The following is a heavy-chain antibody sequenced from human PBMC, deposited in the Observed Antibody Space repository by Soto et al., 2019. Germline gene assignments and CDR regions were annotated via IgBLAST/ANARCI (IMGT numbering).Heavy chain of an antibody. CDR1: GYTFTSYG. J-gene: IGHJ5*02. Sequence: ASVKVSCKASGYTFTSYGISWVRQAPGQRLEWMGWINGGNGNTKYSQNFQGRVTFTRDTSASTAYMELTSLRSEDTAVYFCARDRPWFDPWGQGTLVTVSS. CDR2: INGGNGNT. V-gene: IGHV1-3*01. CDR3: ARDRPWFDP.